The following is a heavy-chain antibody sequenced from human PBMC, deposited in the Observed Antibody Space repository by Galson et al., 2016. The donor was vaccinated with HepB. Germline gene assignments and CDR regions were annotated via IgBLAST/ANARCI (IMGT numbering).Heavy chain of an antibody. CDR2: IPLDGSNK. V-gene: IGHV3-30*18. D-gene: IGHD3-10*01. J-gene: IGHJ6*02. Sequence: SLRLSCAASGFRFGSYGMHWVRQAPGKGLEGVAYIPLDGSNKYYRDSVKGRFTISRDNSKNAVYLQMNSLRAEDTAVYYCAKDPYYGSDRGYGMDVWGQGTTVTVSS. CDR1: GFRFGSYG. CDR3: AKDPYYGSDRGYGMDV.